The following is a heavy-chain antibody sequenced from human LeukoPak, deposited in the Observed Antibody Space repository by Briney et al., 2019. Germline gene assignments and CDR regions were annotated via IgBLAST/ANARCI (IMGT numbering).Heavy chain of an antibody. J-gene: IGHJ4*02. Sequence: GGSLRLSCAASGFTFSSYAMSWVRQAPGKGLEWVSAISGSGGSTYYADSVKGRFTISRDNSKNTLYLQMNSLRAEDTAVYYCARVHYDILTGYYSDYWGQGTLVTVSS. CDR3: ARVHYDILTGYYSDY. D-gene: IGHD3-9*01. CDR2: ISGSGGST. V-gene: IGHV3-23*01. CDR1: GFTFSSYA.